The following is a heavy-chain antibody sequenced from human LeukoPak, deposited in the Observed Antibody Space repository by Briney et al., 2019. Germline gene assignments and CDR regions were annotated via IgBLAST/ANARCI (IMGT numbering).Heavy chain of an antibody. CDR1: GGFISSHY. D-gene: IGHD3-22*01. Sequence: SETLSLTCTVSGGFISSHYWSWIRQPPGKGLEWIGYIYYSGSTNYNPSLKSRVTISVDTSKNQFSLKLSSVTAADTAVYYCARRAGYDSSDNWFDPWGQGTLVTVSS. CDR2: IYYSGST. V-gene: IGHV4-59*11. J-gene: IGHJ5*02. CDR3: ARRAGYDSSDNWFDP.